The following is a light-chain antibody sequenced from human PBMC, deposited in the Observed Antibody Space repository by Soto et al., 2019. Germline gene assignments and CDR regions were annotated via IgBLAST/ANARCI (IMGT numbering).Light chain of an antibody. CDR1: SSDIGAYNY. J-gene: IGLJ3*02. CDR3: SSYGGSDNYVL. CDR2: EVN. Sequence: QSVLTQPPSASGSPGQSVTISCTGSSSDIGAYNYVSWYQQHPGSAPKLVLYEVNKRPSGVPDRFSGSKSGNTASLTVSGLQAEDEAGYYCSSYGGSDNYVLFGGGTKLTVL. V-gene: IGLV2-8*01.